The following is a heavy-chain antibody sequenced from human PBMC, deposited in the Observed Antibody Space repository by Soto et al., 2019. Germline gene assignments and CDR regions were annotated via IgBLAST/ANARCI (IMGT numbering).Heavy chain of an antibody. CDR1: GFTFNIYS. D-gene: IGHD3-22*01. J-gene: IGHJ4*02. CDR3: ARDTKMLAPLIYMDH. CDR2: ISSRSSNI. V-gene: IGHV3-21*01. Sequence: GGSLRLSCAASGFTFNIYSMNWVRQAPGKGLEWVSSISSRSSNIDYADSVKGRFTISRDNANNSLYLQMNNLSADDTAVYYCARDTKMLAPLIYMDHWGRGTLVTVSS.